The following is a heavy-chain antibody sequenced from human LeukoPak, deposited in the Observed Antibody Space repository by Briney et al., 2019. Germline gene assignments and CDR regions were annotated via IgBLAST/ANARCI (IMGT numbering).Heavy chain of an antibody. CDR3: ARGGLYCSSTSRYDY. CDR2: IYHSGST. Sequence: SETLSLTCTVSGGSVSSGSYYWSWIRQPPGKGLEWIGYIYHSGSTYYNPSLKSRVTISVDRSKNQFSLKLSSVTAADTAVYYCARGGLYCSSTSRYDYWGQGTLVTVSS. D-gene: IGHD2-2*01. J-gene: IGHJ4*02. CDR1: GGSVSSGSYY. V-gene: IGHV4-30-2*01.